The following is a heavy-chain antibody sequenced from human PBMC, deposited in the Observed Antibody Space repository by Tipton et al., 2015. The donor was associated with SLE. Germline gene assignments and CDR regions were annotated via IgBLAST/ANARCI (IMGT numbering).Heavy chain of an antibody. CDR2: IHYSRST. CDR1: GGSIRGYY. CDR3: ARLEGDGYKWYFDY. D-gene: IGHD5-24*01. J-gene: IGHJ4*02. Sequence: TLSLTCTVSGGSIRGYYWSWIRQPPGGGLEWIGYIHYSRSTNYNPSLKSRVTISVDTSKNQFSLKLSSVTAADTAVYYCARLEGDGYKWYFDYWGQGTLVTVST. V-gene: IGHV4-59*08.